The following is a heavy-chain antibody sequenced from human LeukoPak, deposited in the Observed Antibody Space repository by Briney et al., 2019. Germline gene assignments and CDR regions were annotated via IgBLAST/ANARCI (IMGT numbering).Heavy chain of an antibody. CDR1: GGTFSSYA. CDR2: IIPILGIA. V-gene: IGHV1-69*04. Sequence: SVKVSCKASGGTFSSYAISWVRQAPGQGLEWMGRIIPILGIANYAQKFQGRVTITVDKSTSTAYMELSSLRSEDTAVYYCASGVRGFSSGWYDPPGYWGQGTLVTVSS. CDR3: ASGVRGFSSGWYDPPGY. J-gene: IGHJ4*02. D-gene: IGHD6-19*01.